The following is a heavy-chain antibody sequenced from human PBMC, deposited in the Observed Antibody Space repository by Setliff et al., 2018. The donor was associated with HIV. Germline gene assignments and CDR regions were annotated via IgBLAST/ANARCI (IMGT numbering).Heavy chain of an antibody. V-gene: IGHV1-18*01. Sequence: GASVMVSCKASGYPFNNFGISWVRQAPGQGLEWLAWINVYSGDTNFAQGFQGRVTMTRDASTGTAYMELRNLRSDDTAVYYCATDRTQTGISMVRGRLTDPARYPLDYWGPGTLVTVSS. CDR2: INVYSGDT. J-gene: IGHJ4*02. D-gene: IGHD3-10*01. CDR3: ATDRTQTGISMVRGRLTDPARYPLDY. CDR1: GYPFNNFG.